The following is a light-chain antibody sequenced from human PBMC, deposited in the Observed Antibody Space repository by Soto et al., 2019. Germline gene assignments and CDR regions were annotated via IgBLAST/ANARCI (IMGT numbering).Light chain of an antibody. V-gene: IGLV2-14*01. CDR1: SXDVGGYNY. CDR2: EVS. Sequence: QSVLAQPASVSGSPGQSVTISCTGTSXDVGGYNYVSWYQQHPGKAPKLMIYEVSNRPSGVSNRFSGSKSGNTASLTISGLQAEDEADYYCSSYTSSSTLSFGTGTKVTVL. CDR3: SSYTSSSTLS. J-gene: IGLJ1*01.